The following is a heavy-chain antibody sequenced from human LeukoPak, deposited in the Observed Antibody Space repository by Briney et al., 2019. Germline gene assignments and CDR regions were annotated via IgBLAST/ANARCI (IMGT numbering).Heavy chain of an antibody. J-gene: IGHJ4*02. CDR1: GGSISSYY. CDR2: IYYSGST. V-gene: IGHV4-59*01. CDR3: ARGRPGSHYNYYFDY. Sequence: SETLSLTCTVSGGSISSYYWSWIRQPPGKGLEWIGYIYYSGSTNYNPSLKSRVTISVDTSKNQFSLKLSSVTAADTAVYYCARGRPGSHYNYYFDYWGQGTLVTVSS. D-gene: IGHD3-10*01.